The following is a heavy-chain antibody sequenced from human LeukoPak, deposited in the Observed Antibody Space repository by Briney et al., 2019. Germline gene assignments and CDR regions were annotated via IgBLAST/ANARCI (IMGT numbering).Heavy chain of an antibody. CDR3: ATTTTAPRGY. CDR2: ISGSGGST. Sequence: GGSLRLSCAASGFTFSSYAMSWVRQAPGKGLEWVSAISGSGGSTYYADSEKGRFTISRDNSKNTLYLQMNSLRAEDTAVYYCATTTTAPRGYWGQGTLVTVSS. J-gene: IGHJ4*02. V-gene: IGHV3-23*01. D-gene: IGHD4-17*01. CDR1: GFTFSSYA.